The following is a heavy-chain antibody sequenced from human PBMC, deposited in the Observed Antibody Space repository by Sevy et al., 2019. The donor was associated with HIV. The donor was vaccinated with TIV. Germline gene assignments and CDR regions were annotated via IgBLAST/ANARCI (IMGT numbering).Heavy chain of an antibody. CDR3: ARGLATADTPEYYFDS. D-gene: IGHD5-12*01. J-gene: IGHJ4*02. V-gene: IGHV3-49*03. Sequence: GGSLRLSYTTSGFTFHDYASSWFRQAPGKGLEWVAFITRNSYEAYGGTTEYAASVKGRFIISRDDSKSIAYLQMNSLKTEDSAVYYCARGLATADTPEYYFDSWGQGTLVTVSS. CDR2: ITRNSYEAYGGTT. CDR1: GFTFHDYA.